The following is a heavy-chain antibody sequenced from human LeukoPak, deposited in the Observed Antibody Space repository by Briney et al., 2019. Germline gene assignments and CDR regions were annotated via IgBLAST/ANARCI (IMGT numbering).Heavy chain of an antibody. CDR2: INPSGGST. J-gene: IGHJ4*02. Sequence: ASVEVSCKASGYTFTSYYMHWVRQAPGQGLEWMGIINPSGGSTSYAQKFQGRVTMTRDMSTSTVYMELSSLRSEDTAVYYCARAETSAMDDYWGQGTLVTVSS. V-gene: IGHV1-46*01. CDR1: GYTFTSYY. CDR3: ARAETSAMDDY. D-gene: IGHD5-18*01.